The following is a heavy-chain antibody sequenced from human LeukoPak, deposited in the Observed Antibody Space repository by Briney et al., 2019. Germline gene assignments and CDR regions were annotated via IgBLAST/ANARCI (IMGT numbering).Heavy chain of an antibody. D-gene: IGHD3-22*01. CDR2: ISGSGGST. CDR1: GFTFSSSA. V-gene: IGHV3-23*01. CDR3: AKIPFPYYYDSSGYYYFDY. J-gene: IGHJ4*02. Sequence: GSLRLSCAASGFTFSSSAMSWVRQAPGKGLEWVSAISGSGGSTYYADSVKGRFTISRDNSKNTLYLQMNSLRAEDTAVYYCAKIPFPYYYDSSGYYYFDYWGQGTLVTVSS.